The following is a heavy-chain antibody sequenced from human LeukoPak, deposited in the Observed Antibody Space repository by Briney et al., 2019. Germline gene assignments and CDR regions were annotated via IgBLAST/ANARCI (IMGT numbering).Heavy chain of an antibody. D-gene: IGHD7-27*01. Sequence: ASVKVSCKASGYTFTSYAMNWVRQAPGQGLEWMGWINTNTGNPTYAQGFTGRFVFSLDTSVSTAYLQISSLKAEDTAVYYCARDLELTGDDRPGGDYWGQGTLVTVSS. J-gene: IGHJ4*02. V-gene: IGHV7-4-1*02. CDR2: INTNTGNP. CDR3: ARDLELTGDDRPGGDY. CDR1: GYTFTSYA.